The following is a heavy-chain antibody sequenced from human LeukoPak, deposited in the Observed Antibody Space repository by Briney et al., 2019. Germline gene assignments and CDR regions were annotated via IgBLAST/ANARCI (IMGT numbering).Heavy chain of an antibody. Sequence: PSETLSLTCTVSGGSISSTSYYWAWIRQSPGKGLEWIGSIYYTGSTYYNPSPKSRVTISVDTSKNQFSLKVGSVTAADTAVYYCARPVSSSWYGGFDYWGQGTLVTVSP. V-gene: IGHV4-39*01. D-gene: IGHD6-13*01. J-gene: IGHJ4*02. CDR1: GGSISSTSYY. CDR2: IYYTGST. CDR3: ARPVSSSWYGGFDY.